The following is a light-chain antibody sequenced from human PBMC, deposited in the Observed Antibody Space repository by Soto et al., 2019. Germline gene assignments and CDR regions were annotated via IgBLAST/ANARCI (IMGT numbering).Light chain of an antibody. Sequence: SYELTQPPSVSVSPGQTASITCSGDKLGEKYACWYQQKPGQSPVLVIYQDTKRPSGIPERFSGSNSGNTATLTIGGTQAMDEADYYCQAWDSSTVLFGGGTKLTVL. V-gene: IGLV3-1*01. CDR1: KLGEKY. CDR2: QDT. J-gene: IGLJ2*01. CDR3: QAWDSSTVL.